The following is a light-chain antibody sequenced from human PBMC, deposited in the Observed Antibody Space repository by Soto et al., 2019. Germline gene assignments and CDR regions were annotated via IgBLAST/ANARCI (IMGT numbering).Light chain of an antibody. CDR3: QQYYRIPYT. J-gene: IGKJ2*01. V-gene: IGKV4-1*01. CDR1: QSVLSSSNNKNF. Sequence: DIVMTQCPDSLAVSLGERAAINCKSSQSVLSSSNNKNFLAWCQQKPGQSPKLLIYWASTRESGVPDRFSGSGSETDFTLTISSLQAEDVAVYYCQQYYRIPYTFGQGTKLEI. CDR2: WAS.